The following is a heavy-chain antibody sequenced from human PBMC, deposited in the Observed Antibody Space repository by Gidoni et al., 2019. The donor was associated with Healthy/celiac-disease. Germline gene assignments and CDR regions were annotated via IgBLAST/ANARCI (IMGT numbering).Heavy chain of an antibody. V-gene: IGHV1-69*01. CDR2: IIPIFGTA. Sequence: QVQLVQSGAEVKKPGSSVTVSCKASGGTFSSYAISWVRQAPGQGLEWMGGIIPIFGTANYAQKFQGRVTITADESTSTAYMELSSLRSEDTAVYYCARVTYYYDSSGYYLDYWGQGTLVTVSS. CDR3: ARVTYYYDSSGYYLDY. D-gene: IGHD3-22*01. CDR1: GGTFSSYA. J-gene: IGHJ4*02.